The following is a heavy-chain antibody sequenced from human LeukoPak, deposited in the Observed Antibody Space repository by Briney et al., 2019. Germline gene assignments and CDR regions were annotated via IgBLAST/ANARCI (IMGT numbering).Heavy chain of an antibody. CDR3: ARGADYGDHELCFDS. V-gene: IGHV1-18*01. CDR2: ISAYNGYT. CDR1: GYTFTSYG. J-gene: IGHJ4*02. D-gene: IGHD4-17*01. Sequence: GASVKVSCKASGYTFTSYGISWVRQAPGHGLEWMGWISAYNGYTNYAQKLQGRVTMTTDTSTSTAYMELRSLRSDDTAVYYCARGADYGDHELCFDSWGQGTLVTVSS.